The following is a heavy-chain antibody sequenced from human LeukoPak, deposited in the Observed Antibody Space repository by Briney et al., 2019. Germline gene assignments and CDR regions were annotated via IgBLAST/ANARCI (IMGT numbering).Heavy chain of an antibody. CDR1: GGSISSSNW. Sequence: PSETLSLTCAVSGGSISSSNWWSWVRQPPGKGLEWIGEIYHSGSTNYNPSLKSRVTITVDKSKNQFSLKLSSVTAADTAVYYCASSTRLSTGQFDYWGQGTLVTVSS. D-gene: IGHD3-16*02. CDR3: ASSTRLSTGQFDY. V-gene: IGHV4-4*02. J-gene: IGHJ4*02. CDR2: IYHSGST.